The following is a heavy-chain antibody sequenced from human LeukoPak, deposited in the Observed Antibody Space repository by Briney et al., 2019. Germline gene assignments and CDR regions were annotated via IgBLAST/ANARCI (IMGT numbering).Heavy chain of an antibody. Sequence: PGGALRLSCEAAGFTFSNYAMSWVPQAPGKGLEWVSGISGSGSGTYYVDSVKGRFTISRDNSKNTLYLQMDSLRAEDTAVYYCAKDQRTSGRYYGVDYWGRGTVVTVSS. CDR3: AKDQRTSGRYYGVDY. CDR1: GFTFSNYA. D-gene: IGHD1-26*01. J-gene: IGHJ4*02. V-gene: IGHV3-23*01. CDR2: ISGSGSGT.